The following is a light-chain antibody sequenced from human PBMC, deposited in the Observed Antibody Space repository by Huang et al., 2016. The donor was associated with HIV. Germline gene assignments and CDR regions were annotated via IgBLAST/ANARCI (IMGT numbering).Light chain of an antibody. CDR1: QSISNY. V-gene: IGKV1-39*01. CDR2: AAS. CDR3: QQSYNTPT. Sequence: DIQMTQSPSSLSASVGDRVTITCRASQSISNYLNWYQQKPGKAPKLLIYAASSLQSRVPSRFSGSGSGTDFTLNISSLQREDFATYFCQQSYNTPTFGQGTRLEIK. J-gene: IGKJ2*01.